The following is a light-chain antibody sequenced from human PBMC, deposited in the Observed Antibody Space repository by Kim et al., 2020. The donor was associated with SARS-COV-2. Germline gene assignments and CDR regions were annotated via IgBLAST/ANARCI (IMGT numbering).Light chain of an antibody. J-gene: IGLJ3*02. CDR1: SSNIGSDT. CDR3: AAWDDSLNGPV. V-gene: IGLV1-44*01. CDR2: NNN. Sequence: ELTQPPSASGTPGQRVTISCSVSSSNIGSDTVDWYQHLPGAAPQLLIYNNNQRPSGVPDRCSASKSGTSASLAISGLQSEDEADYYWAAWDDSLNGPVFGGGTQLTVL.